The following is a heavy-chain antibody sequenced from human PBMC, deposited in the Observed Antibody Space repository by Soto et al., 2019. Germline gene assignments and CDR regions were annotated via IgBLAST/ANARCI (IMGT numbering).Heavy chain of an antibody. J-gene: IGHJ6*02. V-gene: IGHV1-2*04. CDR3: ARGGWGSFDYSYNGLDV. CDR2: INPNSGGT. CDR1: GYTFTGYY. Sequence: QVQLVQSGAEVKKPGASVKVSCKASGYTFTGYYMHWVRQAPGQGLEWMGWINPNSGGTNYAQKFQGWVTMTRDTSISTAYMELSRLRSDDTAVYYCARGGWGSFDYSYNGLDVWGQGTTVTVSS. D-gene: IGHD7-27*01.